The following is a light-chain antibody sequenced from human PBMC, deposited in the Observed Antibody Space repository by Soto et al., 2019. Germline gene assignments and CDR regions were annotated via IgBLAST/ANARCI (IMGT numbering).Light chain of an antibody. CDR1: QSVSSEK. CDR3: QQYGSSRLT. Sequence: EIGLTQSPGTLSLSPGERASLSCRASQSVSSEKLAWYQQKPGQAPRLLIFGASGRATGIPERFSGSGSGTDFSLTISRLEPEDSAVYYCQQYGSSRLTFGGGTKV. V-gene: IGKV3-20*01. CDR2: GAS. J-gene: IGKJ4*01.